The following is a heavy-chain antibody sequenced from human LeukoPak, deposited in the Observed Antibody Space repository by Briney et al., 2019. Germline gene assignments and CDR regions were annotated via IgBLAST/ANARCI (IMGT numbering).Heavy chain of an antibody. V-gene: IGHV3-43*01. Sequence: GGSLRLSCSASGFTFDDFPMHWVRQAPGKGLEWVSLITWDGGSTYYADSVKGRFTISRDNSKNSLYLQMNSLRTEDTALYYCAKGKNTGSYLSHVDYWGQGTLVTVSS. CDR1: GFTFDDFP. CDR3: AKGKNTGSYLSHVDY. CDR2: ITWDGGST. J-gene: IGHJ4*02. D-gene: IGHD3-10*01.